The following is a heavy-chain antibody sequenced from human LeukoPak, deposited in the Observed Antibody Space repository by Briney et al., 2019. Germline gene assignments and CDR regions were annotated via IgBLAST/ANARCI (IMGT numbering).Heavy chain of an antibody. CDR1: GPSLSSNY. J-gene: IGHJ4*02. CDR3: AREGVLCRPLYY. CDR2: VNLQGSP. Sequence: SETLSLTCNVSGPSLSSNYWSWIRQPPGKGLEWIGEVNLQGSPNYNPCLKSRVAIPVENSQNHISLKLTSVTAADTAVFYCAREGVLCRPLYYSGQGALVTVAS. V-gene: IGHV4/OR15-8*01.